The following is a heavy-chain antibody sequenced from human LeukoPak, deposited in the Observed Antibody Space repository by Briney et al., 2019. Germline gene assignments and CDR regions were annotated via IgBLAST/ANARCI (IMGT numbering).Heavy chain of an antibody. V-gene: IGHV3-48*03. J-gene: IGHJ4*02. CDR3: AREGELHLDY. D-gene: IGHD1-7*01. CDR1: GFIFSSYE. CDR2: ISSSGNNK. Sequence: QPGGSLRLSCAASGFIFSSYEMEWVRQTPEKGLEYISYISSSGNNKHYADSVKGRFTIFRENAKISLYLQMNSLRAEDTAVYYCAREGELHLDYWGQGAVVTVSS.